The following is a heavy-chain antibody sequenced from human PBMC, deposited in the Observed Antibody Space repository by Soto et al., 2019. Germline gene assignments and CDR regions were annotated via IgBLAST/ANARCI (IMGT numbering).Heavy chain of an antibody. CDR2: ISASGGST. D-gene: IGHD3-16*01. CDR3: ARGAVMPDS. Sequence: EVQLLESGGGLEQPGGSLRLSCAASEFTFDSFAMTWVRQAPGKGLEWVSAISASGGSTFYADSVKGRFTISRDSSKNTLYLQMNSLRAEDTAVYYCARGAVMPDSWGQGTLVTVSS. CDR1: EFTFDSFA. J-gene: IGHJ4*02. V-gene: IGHV3-23*01.